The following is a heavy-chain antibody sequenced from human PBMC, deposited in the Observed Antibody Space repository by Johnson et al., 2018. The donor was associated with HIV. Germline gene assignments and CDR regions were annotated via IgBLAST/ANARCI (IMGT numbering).Heavy chain of an antibody. D-gene: IGHD3-22*01. J-gene: IGHJ3*02. CDR1: GFTFSTYA. Sequence: VQLVESGGGVVQPGRSLRLSCAASGFTFSTYAMHWVRQAPGKGLEWVEVISYDGSNKYYADSVKGRFTISRDNSKNTLYLQMNSLRGEDTAFYYCAKGRYYYDSSGYYYPAFDIWGQGTMVTVSS. V-gene: IGHV3-30*04. CDR3: AKGRYYYDSSGYYYPAFDI. CDR2: ISYDGSNK.